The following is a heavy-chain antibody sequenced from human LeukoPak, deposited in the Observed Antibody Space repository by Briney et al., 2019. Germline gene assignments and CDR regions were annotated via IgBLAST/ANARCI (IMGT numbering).Heavy chain of an antibody. CDR2: ISSSGSTT. V-gene: IGHV3-11*01. CDR3: ARVRHYYDTSGYYLADY. J-gene: IGHJ4*01. Sequence: GGSLRLSCAASGSTFSDYYMSCIRQAPGKGLEPHSYISSSGSTTYYADSVKGRFTISRDNAKNSLYLQMNSLRAEDTAVYYCARVRHYYDTSGYYLADYWGHGTLVTVSS. CDR1: GSTFSDYY. D-gene: IGHD3-22*01.